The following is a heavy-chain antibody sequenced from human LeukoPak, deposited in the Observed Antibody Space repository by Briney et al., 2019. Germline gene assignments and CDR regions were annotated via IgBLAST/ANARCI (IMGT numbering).Heavy chain of an antibody. CDR1: GYTFTDYY. V-gene: IGHV1-2*02. Sequence: ASVKVSCKASGYTFTDYYMHWVRQAPGQGLEWMGWINPHSGGTDHAQKFQGRVTMTRDTSISTAYMELSRLRSDDTAVYYCARESGIAVAWYFDLWGRGTLVTVSS. CDR3: ARESGIAVAWYFDL. CDR2: INPHSGGT. J-gene: IGHJ2*01. D-gene: IGHD6-19*01.